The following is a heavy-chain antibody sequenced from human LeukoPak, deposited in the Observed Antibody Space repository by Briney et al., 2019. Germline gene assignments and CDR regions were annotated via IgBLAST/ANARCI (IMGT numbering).Heavy chain of an antibody. CDR1: GGPFSGYY. CDR2: INHIGST. CDR3: ARAIAAAGTWYDYYYYMDV. D-gene: IGHD6-13*01. Sequence: PSETLSLTCAVYGGPFSGYYWSWIRQPPGKGLEWIGEINHIGSTNYNPSLKSRVTISVDTSKNQFSLKLSSVTAADTAVYCCARAIAAAGTWYDYYYYMDVWGKGTTVTVSS. V-gene: IGHV4-34*01. J-gene: IGHJ6*03.